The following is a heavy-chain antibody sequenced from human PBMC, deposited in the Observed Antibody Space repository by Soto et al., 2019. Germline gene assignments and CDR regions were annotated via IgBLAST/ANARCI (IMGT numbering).Heavy chain of an antibody. J-gene: IGHJ5*02. D-gene: IGHD4-17*01. V-gene: IGHV4-61*07. CDR3: AKLPWADYGGIFDP. CDR2: IYYSGST. Sequence: WTWLRQPPGKGLEWIGYIYYSGSTNYNPSLKSRVTISVDTSKNQFSLKLSSVTAADTAAYYCAKLPWADYGGIFDPWGQGTLVTVSS.